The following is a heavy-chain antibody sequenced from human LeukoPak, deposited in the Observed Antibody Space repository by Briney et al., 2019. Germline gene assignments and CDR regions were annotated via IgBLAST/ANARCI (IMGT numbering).Heavy chain of an antibody. Sequence: GGSLRLSCAASGFTFSAYWMHWVRQVPGKGLVGVSRINNYGTATFFADSVKGRFTISRDNAKNTLYLQMDSLRAEDTAMYYCAREILEPGKTHEYWGQGTLVTVSS. V-gene: IGHV3-74*01. CDR3: AREILEPGKTHEY. J-gene: IGHJ4*02. CDR2: INNYGTAT. CDR1: GFTFSAYW. D-gene: IGHD1-1*01.